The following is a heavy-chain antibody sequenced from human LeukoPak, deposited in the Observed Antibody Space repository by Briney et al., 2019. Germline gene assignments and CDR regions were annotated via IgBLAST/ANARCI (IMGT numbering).Heavy chain of an antibody. D-gene: IGHD1-14*01. V-gene: IGHV3-21*01. Sequence: PGGSLRLSCAASGFTFSSYSMNWVRQAPGKGLEWVSSISSSSSYIYYADSVKGRFTISRDNAKNSLYLQMNSLRAEDTAVYYCAREGIRENRPTYYYYYMDVWGKGTTVTVSS. CDR1: GFTFSSYS. J-gene: IGHJ6*03. CDR3: AREGIRENRPTYYYYYMDV. CDR2: ISSSSSYI.